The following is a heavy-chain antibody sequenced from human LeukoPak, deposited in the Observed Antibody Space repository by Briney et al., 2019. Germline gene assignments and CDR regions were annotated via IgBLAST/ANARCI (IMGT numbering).Heavy chain of an antibody. CDR2: INPNSGGT. J-gene: IGHJ3*02. CDR3: ASREVLWFGDLDAFDI. Sequence: ASVKVSCKSSGYTFTGYYMHWVRPAPGQGLEWMGWINPNSGGTNYAQKFQGRVTMTRDTSISTAYMELSRLRSDDTAVYYCASREVLWFGDLDAFDIWGQGTMVTVSS. D-gene: IGHD3-10*01. CDR1: GYTFTGYY. V-gene: IGHV1-2*02.